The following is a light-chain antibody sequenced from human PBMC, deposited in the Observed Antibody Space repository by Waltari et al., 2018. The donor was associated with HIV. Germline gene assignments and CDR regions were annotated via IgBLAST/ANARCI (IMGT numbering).Light chain of an antibody. CDR2: WES. J-gene: IGKJ1*01. CDR1: QSIFFNSDKKNY. CDR3: QKYYMTPPA. V-gene: IGKV4-1*01. Sequence: DVVMTKSPDLLIGSLGASVTINCKSSQSIFFNSDKKNYLVWYQQKHRQPPKLLVYWESTRVSGFPARFSGAGCGSEFTLTISGLQAEDAATYFCQKYYMTPPAFGQGTKVEIK.